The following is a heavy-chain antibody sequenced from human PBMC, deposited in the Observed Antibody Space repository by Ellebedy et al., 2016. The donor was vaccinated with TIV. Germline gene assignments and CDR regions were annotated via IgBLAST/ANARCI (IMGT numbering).Heavy chain of an antibody. CDR3: ARTSYYDSSDYPLFDY. CDR2: IYYSGST. CDR1: AGSISNYY. Sequence: MPSETLSLTCTVSAGSISNYYWSWIRQPPGKGLEWIGYIYYSGSTNYNPYLKIRVTISVDSSRNQFSLKLSSVTAADTAVFYCARTSYYDSSDYPLFDYWGQGNLVTVSS. D-gene: IGHD3-22*01. V-gene: IGHV4-59*08. J-gene: IGHJ4*02.